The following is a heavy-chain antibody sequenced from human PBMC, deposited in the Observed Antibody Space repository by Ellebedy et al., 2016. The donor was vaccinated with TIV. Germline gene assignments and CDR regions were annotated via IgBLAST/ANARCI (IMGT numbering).Heavy chain of an antibody. CDR2: ISGSGGST. Sequence: GESLKISXAASGFTFSSYAMSWVRQAPGKGLEWVSAISGSGGSTYYADSVKGRFTISRDNSKNTLYLQMNSLRAEDTAVYYCVNSPQQDIDYWGQGTLVTVSS. D-gene: IGHD6-13*01. J-gene: IGHJ4*02. CDR1: GFTFSSYA. V-gene: IGHV3-23*01. CDR3: VNSPQQDIDY.